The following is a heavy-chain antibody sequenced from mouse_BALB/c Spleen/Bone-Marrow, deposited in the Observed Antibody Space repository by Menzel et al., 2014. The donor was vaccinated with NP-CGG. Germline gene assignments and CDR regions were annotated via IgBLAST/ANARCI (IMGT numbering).Heavy chain of an antibody. CDR3: TRGGNFAWFAY. D-gene: IGHD2-1*01. CDR2: ISSGSSTI. CDR1: GFTSSSFG. J-gene: IGHJ3*01. V-gene: IGHV5-17*02. Sequence: EVQGVESGGGLVQPGGSRKLSCAASGFTSSSFGMHWVRQAPEKGLEWVAYISSGSSTIYYADTVKGRFTISRDNPKNTLFLQMTSLRSEDTAMYYCTRGGNFAWFAYWGQGTLVTASA.